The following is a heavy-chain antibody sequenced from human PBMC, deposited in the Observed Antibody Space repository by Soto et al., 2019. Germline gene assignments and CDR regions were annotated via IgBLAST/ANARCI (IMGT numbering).Heavy chain of an antibody. D-gene: IGHD5-12*01. V-gene: IGHV3-48*03. CDR2: VNSGGSPI. CDR1: GFSFRSYE. CDR3: ARVRYSGYEDGMDV. Sequence: GGSLRLSCAASGFSFRSYEMNWVRQAPGKGLEWVSFVNSGGSPIYCADSVQGRFTISRDNAKNSLYLQMNSVRAEDTAVYYCARVRYSGYEDGMDVWGQGTTVTVSS. J-gene: IGHJ6*02.